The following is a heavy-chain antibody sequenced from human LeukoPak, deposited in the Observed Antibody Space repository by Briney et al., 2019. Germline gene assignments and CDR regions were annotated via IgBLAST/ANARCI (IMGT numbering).Heavy chain of an antibody. CDR2: IIPIFGTA. D-gene: IGHD3-22*01. CDR3: ARIYDSSGSGDY. CDR1: GGTFSSYA. V-gene: IGHV1-69*05. Sequence: SVEVSCKASGGTFSSYAISWVRQAPGQGLEWMGGIIPIFGTANYAQKFQGRVTITTDESTSTAYMELSSLRSEDTAVYYCARIYDSSGSGDYWGQGTLVTVSS. J-gene: IGHJ4*02.